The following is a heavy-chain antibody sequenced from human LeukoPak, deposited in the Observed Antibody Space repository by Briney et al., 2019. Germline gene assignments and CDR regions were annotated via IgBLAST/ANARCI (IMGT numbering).Heavy chain of an antibody. Sequence: SETLSLTCDVSGYSISGGYFWGWIRQPPGMGLEWIGSTAHRGSTYYNPSLKGRVSISIDGSKNQFSLSLTSVTAADTAIYYCARVTRNCGWFFDYWGQGTLATVSS. D-gene: IGHD6-19*01. V-gene: IGHV4-38-2*01. J-gene: IGHJ4*02. CDR2: TAHRGST. CDR3: ARVTRNCGWFFDY. CDR1: GYSISGGYF.